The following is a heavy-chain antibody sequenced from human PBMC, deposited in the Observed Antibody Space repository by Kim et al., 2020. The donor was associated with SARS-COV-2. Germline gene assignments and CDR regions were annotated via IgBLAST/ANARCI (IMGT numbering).Heavy chain of an antibody. CDR1: GFIFSSYW. V-gene: IGHV3-7*01. CDR2: IKQDGSDK. D-gene: IGHD3-10*01. CDR3: ARGRHYYGSGGPDYYYYG. J-gene: IGHJ6*01. Sequence: GGSLRLSCAASGFIFSSYWMTWVRQAPGKGLEWVANIKQDGSDKYYVDSVKGRFTISRDNAKNSLYLLMNSLRAEDTAVYYCARGRHYYGSGGPDYYYYG.